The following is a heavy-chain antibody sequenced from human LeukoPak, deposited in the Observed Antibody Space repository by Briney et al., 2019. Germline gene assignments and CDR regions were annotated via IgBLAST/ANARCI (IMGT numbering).Heavy chain of an antibody. J-gene: IGHJ3*02. D-gene: IGHD6-13*01. CDR2: INHSGST. Sequence: SETLSLTCAVYGGSFSGYYWSWIRQPPGKGLEWIGEINHSGSTNYNPSLKSRVTISVDTSKNQFSLKLSSVTAADTAVYYCARVRIAAAVRAFDIWGQGTMVTVSS. CDR3: ARVRIAAAVRAFDI. CDR1: GGSFSGYY. V-gene: IGHV4-34*01.